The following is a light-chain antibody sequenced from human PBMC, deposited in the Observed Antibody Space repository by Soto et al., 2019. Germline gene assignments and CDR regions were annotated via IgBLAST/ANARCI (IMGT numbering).Light chain of an antibody. Sequence: QSALTQPPSASATPGHTVTISCTISSPNVGTNPVAWYQQLPGTAPKLLIYTNSQRPLGVPVRFSCSKSGTSASLAIRGLQSEDEGDYYCATWDDNVYVFGTGTKVTVL. V-gene: IGLV1-44*01. CDR2: TNS. CDR3: ATWDDNVYV. CDR1: SPNVGTNP. J-gene: IGLJ1*01.